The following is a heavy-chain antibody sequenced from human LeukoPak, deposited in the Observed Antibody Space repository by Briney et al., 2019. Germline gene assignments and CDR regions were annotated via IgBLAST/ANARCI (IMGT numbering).Heavy chain of an antibody. J-gene: IGHJ3*02. V-gene: IGHV1-69*05. D-gene: IGHD1-1*01. CDR2: IIPIFGTA. CDR3: ASALTGTTFLYAFDI. CDR1: RGTFSSYA. Sequence: SVKVSCKASRGTFSSYAISWVRQAPGQGLEWMGGIIPIFGTANYAQKFQGRVTITTDESTSTAYMELSSLRSEDTAVYYCASALTGTTFLYAFDIWGQGTMVTVSS.